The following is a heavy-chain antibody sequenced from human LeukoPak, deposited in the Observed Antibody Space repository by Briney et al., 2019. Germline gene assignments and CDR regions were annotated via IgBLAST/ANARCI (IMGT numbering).Heavy chain of an antibody. CDR3: AKDRKVDTAMVYYFDY. Sequence: PGGSLRLSCAASGFTFSSYSLNWVRQAPGKGLEWVSSISSSSSYIFYADSLKGRFTISRDNSKNTLYLQMTSLRAEDTAVYYCAKDRKVDTAMVYYFDYWGQGTLVTVSS. V-gene: IGHV3-21*04. J-gene: IGHJ4*02. D-gene: IGHD5-18*01. CDR2: ISSSSSYI. CDR1: GFTFSSYS.